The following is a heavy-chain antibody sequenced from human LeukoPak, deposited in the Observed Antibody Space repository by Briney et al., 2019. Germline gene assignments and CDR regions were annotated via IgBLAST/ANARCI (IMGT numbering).Heavy chain of an antibody. J-gene: IGHJ3*02. CDR3: ARVYLKGPQYYDILMVSDVFNI. V-gene: IGHV1-69*04. CDR2: IIPILGIA. Sequence: GSSVKVSCKASGGTFSSYAISWVRQAPGQGLEWMGRIIPILGIANYAQKFQGRVTITADKSTSTAYMELSSLRSEDTAVYYCARVYLKGPQYYDILMVSDVFNIWAQGKRVTVFS. CDR1: GGTFSSYA. D-gene: IGHD3-9*01.